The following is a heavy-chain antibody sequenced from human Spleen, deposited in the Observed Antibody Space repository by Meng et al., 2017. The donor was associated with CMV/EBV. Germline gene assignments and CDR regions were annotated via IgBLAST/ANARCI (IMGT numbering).Heavy chain of an antibody. J-gene: IGHJ4*02. V-gene: IGHV2-70*13. D-gene: IGHD6-13*01. Sequence: SGPTLVKPTQTLTLTCTFSGFSFTTSGECVSWVRQPPGKAPEWLALIDWDADTYYTTSLRTRLTISKDTSKSQVVLTMTNMDPVDTGTYYCARTQQMVRGGYYFDYWGQGTLVTVSS. CDR1: GFSFTTSGEC. CDR2: IDWDADT. CDR3: ARTQQMVRGGYYFDY.